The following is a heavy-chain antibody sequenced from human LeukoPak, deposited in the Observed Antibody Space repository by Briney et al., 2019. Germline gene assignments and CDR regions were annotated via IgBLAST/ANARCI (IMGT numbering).Heavy chain of an antibody. CDR2: IWYDGSNK. CDR1: GFTFSNFG. J-gene: IGHJ4*02. Sequence: GKSLRLSCVASGFTFSNFGMHWVRQAPGKGLEWVAVIWYDGSNKYYADSVKGRFTISRDNSKNTLYLQMNSLRAEDTAVYYCARERARWLPLDYWGQGTLVTVSS. V-gene: IGHV3-33*01. D-gene: IGHD5-24*01. CDR3: ARERARWLPLDY.